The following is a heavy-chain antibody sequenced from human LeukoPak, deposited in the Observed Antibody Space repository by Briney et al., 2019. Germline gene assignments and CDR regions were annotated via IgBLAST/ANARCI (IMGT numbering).Heavy chain of an antibody. V-gene: IGHV3-33*01. CDR1: GFXFSSFG. CDR2: IWYDASNK. D-gene: IGHD6-13*01. J-gene: IGHJ4*02. Sequence: GGSLRLSCEASGFXFSSFGIHWVRQAPGKGLEWLAVIWYDASNKYYADSVKGRFTISRDNSKNTLYLQMNSLRDDDTAVYYCVRGVGVSRFNYLDSWGQGTLVIVSS. CDR3: VRGVGVSRFNYLDS.